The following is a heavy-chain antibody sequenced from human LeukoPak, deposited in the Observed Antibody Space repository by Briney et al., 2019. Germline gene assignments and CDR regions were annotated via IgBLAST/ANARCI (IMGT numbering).Heavy chain of an antibody. D-gene: IGHD3-10*01. J-gene: IGHJ4*02. CDR1: GGSISNF. Sequence: SETLSLTCTVSGGSISNFWDWIRQPAGKGLEGIGRIYSSGDTNYNPSLKSRVTMSVDTSKNQFSLRLSSLTAADTAVYFCARDVGSGGGTFPTYHFDFWGPGTLVTVSS. V-gene: IGHV4-4*07. CDR2: IYSSGDT. CDR3: ARDVGSGGGTFPTYHFDF.